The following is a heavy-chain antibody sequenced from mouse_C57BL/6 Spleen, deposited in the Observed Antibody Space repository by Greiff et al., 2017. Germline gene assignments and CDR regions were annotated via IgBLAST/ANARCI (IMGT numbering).Heavy chain of an antibody. CDR1: GYTFTSYW. J-gene: IGHJ1*03. CDR2: IDPSDSYT. CDR3: ARGDSNYPSWYFDV. V-gene: IGHV1-69*01. D-gene: IGHD2-5*01. Sequence: QVQLKQSGAELVMPGASVKLSCKASGYTFTSYWMHWVKQRPGQGLEWIGEIDPSDSYTNYNQKFKGKSTLTVDKSSSTAYMQLSSLTSEDSAVYYCARGDSNYPSWYFDVWGTGTTVTVSS.